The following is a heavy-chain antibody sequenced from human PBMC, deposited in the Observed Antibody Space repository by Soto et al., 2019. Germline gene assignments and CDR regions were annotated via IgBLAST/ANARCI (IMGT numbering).Heavy chain of an antibody. V-gene: IGHV4-4*07. Sequence: PSETLSLTCTVSGGSISSYYWSWIRQPAGKGLEWIGRIYTSGSTNYNPSLKSRVTMSVDTSKNQFSLKLSSVTAADTAVYYCAIDPKITMVRGVVPYYYYGMDVWGQGTTVT. CDR2: IYTSGST. J-gene: IGHJ6*02. D-gene: IGHD3-10*01. CDR3: AIDPKITMVRGVVPYYYYGMDV. CDR1: GGSISSYY.